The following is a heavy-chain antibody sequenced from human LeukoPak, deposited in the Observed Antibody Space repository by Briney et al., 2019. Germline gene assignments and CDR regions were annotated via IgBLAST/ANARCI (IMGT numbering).Heavy chain of an antibody. J-gene: IGHJ4*02. CDR3: ARLSTTSYYDILTGSIDY. D-gene: IGHD3-9*01. CDR1: GFTFNDYY. V-gene: IGHV3-11*01. Sequence: GGSLRLSCAASGFTFNDYYMSWVRQAPGKGLEWVSYISSSGSTIYYADSVKGRFIISRDNAKNSLYLQMNSLRAEDTAVYYCARLSTTSYYDILTGSIDYWGQGTLVTVSS. CDR2: ISSSGSTI.